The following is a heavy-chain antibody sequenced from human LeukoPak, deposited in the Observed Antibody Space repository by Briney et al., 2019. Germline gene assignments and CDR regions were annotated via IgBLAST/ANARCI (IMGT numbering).Heavy chain of an antibody. CDR1: GFTFSNYA. CDR3: ARDPNGDYIGAFDM. Sequence: HPGGSLRLSCTVSGFTFSNYAMTWVRQAPGKGLEWVSSIRGSDGGTHYAGSVKGRFTISRDNSKNTLFLQMNSLRGEDTAIYYCARDPNGDYIGAFDMGGPGTVVTVSS. CDR2: IRGSDGGT. D-gene: IGHD4-17*01. V-gene: IGHV3-23*01. J-gene: IGHJ3*02.